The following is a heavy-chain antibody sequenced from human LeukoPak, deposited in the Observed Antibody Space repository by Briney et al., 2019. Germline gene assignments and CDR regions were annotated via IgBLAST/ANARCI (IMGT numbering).Heavy chain of an antibody. D-gene: IGHD2-2*01. CDR1: GFTFSSYA. CDR3: AKGGYCSSTSCHTYYYYYYMDV. J-gene: IGHJ6*03. V-gene: IGHV3-23*01. Sequence: GGSLRLSCAASGFTFSSYAMSWVRQAPGKGLEWVSAISGSGGSTYYADSVKGRFTISRDNSKNTLYLQMNSLRAEDTAVYYCAKGGYCSSTSCHTYYYYYYMDVWGKGTTVTISS. CDR2: ISGSGGST.